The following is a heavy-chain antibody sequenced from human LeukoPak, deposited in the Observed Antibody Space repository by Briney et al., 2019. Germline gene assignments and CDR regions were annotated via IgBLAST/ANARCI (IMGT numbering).Heavy chain of an antibody. Sequence: GGSLRLSCAASGFTFSTYWMSWVRQAPGKGLEWVSSISSSSSYIYYADSVKGRFTISRDNAKNSLYLQMNSLRAEDTAVYYCARDNRILHPNDYWGQGTLVTVSS. V-gene: IGHV3-21*01. J-gene: IGHJ4*02. D-gene: IGHD3-3*01. CDR3: ARDNRILHPNDY. CDR2: ISSSSSYI. CDR1: GFTFSTYW.